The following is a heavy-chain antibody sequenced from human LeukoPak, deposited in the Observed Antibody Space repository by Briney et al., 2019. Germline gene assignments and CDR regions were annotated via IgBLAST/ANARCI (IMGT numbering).Heavy chain of an antibody. CDR2: TYYRSRWYN. V-gene: IGHV6-1*01. D-gene: IGHD3-10*01. CDR1: GDSVSSNSAA. J-gene: IGHJ4*02. CDR3: ASGGSYSFDY. Sequence: SETLSLTCAISGDSVSSNSAAWNWIRQSPWRGLEWLGRTYYRSRWYNDYAFSVQSRITINPDTSRNQFSLQLSSVTPEDTAVYYCASGGSYSFDYWGQGILVTVSS.